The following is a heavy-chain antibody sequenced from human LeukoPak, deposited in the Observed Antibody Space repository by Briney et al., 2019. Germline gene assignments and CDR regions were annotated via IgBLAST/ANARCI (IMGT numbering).Heavy chain of an antibody. CDR2: INAGNGNT. CDR3: ARGSGFVAPDY. Sequence: ASVKVSCKASGYTFTSYAMHWVRQAPGQRLEWMGWINAGNGNTKYSQKFQGRVTITADESTSTAHMELSSLRSEDTAVYYCARGSGFVAPDYWGQGTLVTVSS. V-gene: IGHV1-3*01. CDR1: GYTFTSYA. J-gene: IGHJ4*02. D-gene: IGHD1-26*01.